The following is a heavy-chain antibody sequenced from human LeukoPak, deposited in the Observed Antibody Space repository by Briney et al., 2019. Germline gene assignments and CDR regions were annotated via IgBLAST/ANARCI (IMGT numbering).Heavy chain of an antibody. J-gene: IGHJ3*02. Sequence: ASVKVSCKVFGYTLTELSMHWVRQAPGKGLEWMGGFDPEDGETIYAQKFQGRVTMTEDTSTDTAYMELSSLRSEDTAVYYCAPAYSGSYNDAFDIWGQGTMVTVSS. CDR1: GYTLTELS. D-gene: IGHD1-26*01. CDR3: APAYSGSYNDAFDI. CDR2: FDPEDGET. V-gene: IGHV1-24*01.